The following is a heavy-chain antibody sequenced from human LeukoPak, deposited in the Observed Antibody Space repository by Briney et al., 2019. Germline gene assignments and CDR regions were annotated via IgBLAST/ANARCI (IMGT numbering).Heavy chain of an antibody. J-gene: IGHJ6*02. V-gene: IGHV1-69*04. CDR3: ARVVMPSTKYYYYGMDV. CDR1: GGTFSSYA. CDR2: IIPILGIA. D-gene: IGHD3-16*01. Sequence: VASVKVSCKASGGTFSSYAISWVRQAPGQGLEWMGRIIPILGIANYAQKFQGRVTITADKSTSTAYMELSSLRSEGTAVYYCARVVMPSTKYYYYGMDVWGQGTTVTVSS.